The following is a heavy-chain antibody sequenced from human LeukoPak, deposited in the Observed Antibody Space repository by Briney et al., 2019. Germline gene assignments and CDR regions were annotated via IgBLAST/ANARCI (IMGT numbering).Heavy chain of an antibody. CDR3: ARQYYYDSSRGLGWTQYYYYYMDV. D-gene: IGHD3-22*01. V-gene: IGHV4-34*01. CDR1: GGSFSGYY. CDR2: INHSGST. J-gene: IGHJ6*03. Sequence: SETLSLTCAVYGGSFSGYYWSWIRQPPGKGLEWIGEINHSGSTNYNPSLKSRVTISVDTSKNQFSLKLSSVTAADTAVYYCARQYYYDSSRGLGWTQYYYYYMDVWGKGTTVTISS.